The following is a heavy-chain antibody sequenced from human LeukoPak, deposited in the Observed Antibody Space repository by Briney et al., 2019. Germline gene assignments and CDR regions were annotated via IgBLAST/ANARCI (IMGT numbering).Heavy chain of an antibody. CDR3: ARGDYGSGTYLWGS. CDR1: GGSISSNY. D-gene: IGHD3-10*01. J-gene: IGHJ5*02. V-gene: IGHV4-4*07. Sequence: SETLSLTCTVSGGSISSNYWNWIRQPAGKGLEWIGRIYTSGSTNYNPSLKSRVTMSVDTSKNQFSLKVSSVTAADTAVYYCARGDYGSGTYLWGSWGQGILVTVSP. CDR2: IYTSGST.